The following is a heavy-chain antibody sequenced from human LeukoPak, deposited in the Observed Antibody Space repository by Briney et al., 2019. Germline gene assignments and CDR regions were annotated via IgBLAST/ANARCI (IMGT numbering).Heavy chain of an antibody. J-gene: IGHJ3*02. CDR3: ARGRGNYGAAFDI. D-gene: IGHD4-17*01. V-gene: IGHV4-61*01. CDR2: IYYSGST. CDR1: GGSVSSGSYY. Sequence: SETLSLTCTVSGGSVSSGSYYWSWIRQPPGKGLEWIGYIYYSGSTNYNPSLKSRVTISVDTSKNQFSLKLSSVTAADTAVYYCARGRGNYGAAFDIWGQGTMVTVSS.